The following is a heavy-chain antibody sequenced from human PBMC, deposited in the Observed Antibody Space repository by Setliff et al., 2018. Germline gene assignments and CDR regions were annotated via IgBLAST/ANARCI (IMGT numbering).Heavy chain of an antibody. J-gene: IGHJ6*02. CDR1: GFTFSSYW. Sequence: GGSLRLSCAASGFTFSSYWMTWVRQAPGKGLEWVANIKQDGSERHYVDSVKGRFTISRDNAKNSLYLQMRSLRVEDTALYYCASATLQRKFQSPRGLDVWGQGTTVTVSS. D-gene: IGHD2-15*01. CDR3: ASATLQRKFQSPRGLDV. V-gene: IGHV3-7*01. CDR2: IKQDGSER.